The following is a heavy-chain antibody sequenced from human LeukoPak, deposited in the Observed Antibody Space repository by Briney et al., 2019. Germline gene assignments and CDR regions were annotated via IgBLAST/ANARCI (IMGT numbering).Heavy chain of an antibody. CDR2: IYYSGST. D-gene: IGHD3-9*01. J-gene: IGHJ5*02. V-gene: IGHV4-31*03. CDR3: ARVVHGDYDILTGYYSWFDP. Sequence: SSETLSLTCTVSGGSISSGGYYWSWIRQHPGKGLEWIGYIYYSGSTYYNPSLKSRVTISVDTSKNQFSLKLSSVTAADTAVYYCARVVHGDYDILTGYYSWFDPWGQGTLVTVSS. CDR1: GGSISSGGYY.